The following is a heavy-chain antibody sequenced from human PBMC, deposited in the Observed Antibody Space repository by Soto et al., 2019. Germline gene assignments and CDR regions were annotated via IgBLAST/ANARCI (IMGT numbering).Heavy chain of an antibody. J-gene: IGHJ6*03. D-gene: IGHD6-19*01. V-gene: IGHV1-18*01. CDR2: ISAYNGDT. CDR3: ARDRGVAPPVAGNTHYYYYMDV. Sequence: QDQLVQSGGEVKKPGASVKVSCKASGYSFTNYGITWVRQAPGQGFEWMGWISAYNGDTNYAQKRQGRVTMNTDASTSTVYLELRSLRSDDTAVYYCARDRGVAPPVAGNTHYYYYMDVWGKGTTVTVSS. CDR1: GYSFTNYG.